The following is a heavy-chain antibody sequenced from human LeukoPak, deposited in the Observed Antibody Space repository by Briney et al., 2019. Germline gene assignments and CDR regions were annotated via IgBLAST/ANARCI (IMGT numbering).Heavy chain of an antibody. D-gene: IGHD4-23*01. Sequence: SVKVSCKASGGTFSSYAISWVRQAPGQGLEWMGGIIPIFGTANYAQKFQGRVTITTDESTSTAYMELSSLRSEDTAVYYCARDLRGYGGPGGAFDIWGQGTMVTVSS. CDR3: ARDLRGYGGPGGAFDI. CDR2: IIPIFGTA. CDR1: GGTFSSYA. J-gene: IGHJ3*02. V-gene: IGHV1-69*05.